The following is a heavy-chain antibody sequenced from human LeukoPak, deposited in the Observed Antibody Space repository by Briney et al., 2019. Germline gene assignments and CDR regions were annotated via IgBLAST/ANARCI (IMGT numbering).Heavy chain of an antibody. Sequence: GGSLRLSCAASGFTFSSYAMSWVRQAPGKGLEWVSAISGSGGSTYYADSVKGRFTISRDNSKNTLYLQMNSLRAEDTAVYYCAKIVAAAGTNDYYFDYWGQGTLVTVSS. J-gene: IGHJ4*02. CDR1: GFTFSSYA. D-gene: IGHD6-13*01. CDR2: ISGSGGST. V-gene: IGHV3-23*01. CDR3: AKIVAAAGTNDYYFDY.